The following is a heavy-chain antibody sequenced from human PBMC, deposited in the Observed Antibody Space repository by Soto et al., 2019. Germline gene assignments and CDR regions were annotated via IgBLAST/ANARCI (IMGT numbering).Heavy chain of an antibody. Sequence: QVQLVQSGAELKKPGSSVKVSCKASGGTFSSYTISWGRQAPGQGLEWMGRIIPILGIANYAQKFQGRVTXTXXKSTSTAYMELSSLRSEDTAVYYCARGDSSGYFDYWGQGTLVTVSS. D-gene: IGHD3-22*01. J-gene: IGHJ4*02. V-gene: IGHV1-69*02. CDR1: GGTFSSYT. CDR3: ARGDSSGYFDY. CDR2: IIPILGIA.